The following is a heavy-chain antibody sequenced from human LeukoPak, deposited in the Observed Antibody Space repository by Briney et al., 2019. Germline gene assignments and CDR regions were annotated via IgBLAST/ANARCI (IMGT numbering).Heavy chain of an antibody. Sequence: GGSLRLSCAASGFTFSSYWMHWVRQAPGKGLVWVSRINSDGSSTDYADSMKGRFTISRDNAKNTLYLQMGSLRAEDMAVYYCARVGGSSPLSPNFDYWGQGTLVTVSS. CDR3: ARVGGSSPLSPNFDY. V-gene: IGHV3-74*01. D-gene: IGHD6-13*01. CDR1: GFTFSSYW. J-gene: IGHJ4*02. CDR2: INSDGSST.